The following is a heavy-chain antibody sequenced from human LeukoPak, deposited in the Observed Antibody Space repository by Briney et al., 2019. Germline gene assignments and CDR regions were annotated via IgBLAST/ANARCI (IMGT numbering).Heavy chain of an antibody. CDR2: IYTSGST. V-gene: IGHV4-61*02. J-gene: IGHJ6*03. CDR3: ARGSSGYYYYYMDV. CDR1: GGSISSGSYY. D-gene: IGHD3-22*01. Sequence: SQTLSLTCTVSGGSISSGSYYWSWIRQPAGKGLEWIGRIYTSGSTNYNPSLKSRVTISVDTSKNQFSLKLSSVTAADTAVYYCARGSSGYYYYYMDVWGKGTTITVSS.